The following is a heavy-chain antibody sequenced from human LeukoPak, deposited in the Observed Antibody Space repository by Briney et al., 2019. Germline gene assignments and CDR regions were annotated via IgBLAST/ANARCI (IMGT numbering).Heavy chain of an antibody. CDR3: ARVNTAMILYWYFDL. Sequence: GESLKISCKGSGYSFSSYWIAWVRQMPGKGLEWMGIIYPGDSDTRYSPSFQGQVTISADKSISTAYLQWSSLKASDTAMYYCARVNTAMILYWYFDLWGRGTLVTVSS. CDR2: IYPGDSDT. CDR1: GYSFSSYW. D-gene: IGHD5-18*01. J-gene: IGHJ2*01. V-gene: IGHV5-51*01.